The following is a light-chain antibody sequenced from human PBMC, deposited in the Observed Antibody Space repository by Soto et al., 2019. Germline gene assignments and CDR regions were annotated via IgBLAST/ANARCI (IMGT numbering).Light chain of an antibody. CDR1: SNDVGGYNY. CDR2: EVN. Sequence: QSVLTQPPSAXGSPGQSVTISCTGTSNDVGGYNYVSWYQQHPGKAPKLMIYEVNKRPSGVPDRFSGSKSGNTASLTVSGLQAEDEADYYCTSYAGSNKLGVFGTGTKVTVL. J-gene: IGLJ1*01. V-gene: IGLV2-8*01. CDR3: TSYAGSNKLGV.